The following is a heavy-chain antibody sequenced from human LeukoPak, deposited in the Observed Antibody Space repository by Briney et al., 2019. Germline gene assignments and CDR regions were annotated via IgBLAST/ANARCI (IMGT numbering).Heavy chain of an antibody. V-gene: IGHV3-23*01. CDR3: AKSPGSGSGSYYLDY. CDR1: GFAFSSYS. CDR2: ISGSGGST. Sequence: GGSLRLSCAASGFAFSSYSMNWVRQAPGKGLEWVSAISGSGGSTYYADSVKGRFTISRDNSKNTLYLQMNSLRAEDTAVYYCAKSPGSGSGSYYLDYWGQGTLVTVSS. D-gene: IGHD3-10*01. J-gene: IGHJ4*02.